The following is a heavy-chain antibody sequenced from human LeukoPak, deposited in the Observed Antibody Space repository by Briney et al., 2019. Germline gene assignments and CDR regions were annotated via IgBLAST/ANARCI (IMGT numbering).Heavy chain of an antibody. CDR2: ISSSSAYI. CDR1: GFTFSSYA. CDR3: ARGGVRAVRD. J-gene: IGHJ4*02. D-gene: IGHD6-19*01. V-gene: IGHV3-21*01. Sequence: GGSLRLSCAASGFTFSSYAMSWVRQAPGKGLEWVSSISSSSAYIYYADSVKGRFTISRDNAKNSLYLQMNSLRAEDTAVYYCARGGVRAVRDWGQGTMVTVSS.